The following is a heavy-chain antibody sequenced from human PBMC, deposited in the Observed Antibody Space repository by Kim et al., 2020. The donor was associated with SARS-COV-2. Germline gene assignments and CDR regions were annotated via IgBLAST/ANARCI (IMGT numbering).Heavy chain of an antibody. D-gene: IGHD6-13*01. Sequence: NSNPALKSRVTISEDTTKNRFSLKLSSVTAADTAVYCCARVCGIAAEFDYWGQGTLVTVSS. V-gene: IGHV4-59*01. CDR3: ARVCGIAAEFDY. J-gene: IGHJ4*02.